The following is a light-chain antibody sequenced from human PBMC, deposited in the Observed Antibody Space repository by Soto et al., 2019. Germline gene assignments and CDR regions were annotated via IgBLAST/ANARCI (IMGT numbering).Light chain of an antibody. CDR2: SNN. CDR3: AAWDGSLTGYV. J-gene: IGLJ1*01. V-gene: IGLV1-44*01. CDR1: RSNIGSNT. Sequence: SVLTQPPSASGTPGQKVTISCSGSRSNIGSNTVNWYQQVPGTAPKLLISSNNQRPSGVPARFSGSKSGTSASLAISGLQSDDEADYYCAAWDGSLTGYVFGTGTKATV.